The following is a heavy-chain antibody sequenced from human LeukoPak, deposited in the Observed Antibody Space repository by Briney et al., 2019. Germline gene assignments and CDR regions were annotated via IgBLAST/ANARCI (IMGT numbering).Heavy chain of an antibody. CDR1: GDSFNTHW. CDR3: ARHRDGYNRD. Sequence: GESLKISCKGTGDSFNTHWIAWVRQMPGPGLELMGVIYPEDSDTRYTPSFQGRVTISADKTINTAYLQWTSLKASDTAMYFCARHRDGYNRDWGQGTLVIVSS. J-gene: IGHJ4*02. D-gene: IGHD5-24*01. V-gene: IGHV5-51*01. CDR2: IYPEDSDT.